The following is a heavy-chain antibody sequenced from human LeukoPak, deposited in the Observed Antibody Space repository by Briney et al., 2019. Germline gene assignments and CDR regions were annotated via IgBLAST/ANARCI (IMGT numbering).Heavy chain of an antibody. D-gene: IGHD5-24*01. Sequence: PSETLSLTCAVYGGSFSGYYWSWIRQPPGKGLEWIGEINHSGSTNYNPSLKSRVTISVDTSKNQFSLKLSSVTAADTAVYYCARSGDGYNYGDYWGQGTLVTVPS. CDR3: ARSGDGYNYGDY. CDR2: INHSGST. J-gene: IGHJ4*02. CDR1: GGSFSGYY. V-gene: IGHV4-34*01.